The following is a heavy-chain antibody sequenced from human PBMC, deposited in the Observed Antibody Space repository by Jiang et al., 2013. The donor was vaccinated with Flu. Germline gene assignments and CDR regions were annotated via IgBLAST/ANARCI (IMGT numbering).Heavy chain of an antibody. CDR1: GYTFTGYY. Sequence: GAEVKKPGASVKVSCKASGYTFTGYYMHWVRQAPGQGLEWMGWINPNSGGTNYAQKFQGRVTMTRDTSISTAYMELSRLRSDDTAVYYCARDRGTIFGVVIDPHGMDVWGQGTTVTVSS. J-gene: IGHJ6*02. CDR3: ARDRGTIFGVVIDPHGMDV. V-gene: IGHV1-2*02. D-gene: IGHD3-3*01. CDR2: INPNSGGT.